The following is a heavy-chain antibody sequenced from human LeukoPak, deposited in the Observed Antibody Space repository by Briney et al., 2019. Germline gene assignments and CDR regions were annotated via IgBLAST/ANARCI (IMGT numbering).Heavy chain of an antibody. CDR3: TRAPHPRCSSNGCYLDY. CDR2: IQARGYGGAT. CDR1: GFTFGDYA. Sequence: GGPLRLSCSTSGFTFGDYAMTWVRQAPGKGLEWVGFIQARGYGGATKYAASVNGRFSISRDDSQSIANLQMNDLKTEDTAVYYCTRAPHPRCSSNGCYLDYWGQGTLVTVSS. D-gene: IGHD2-2*01. V-gene: IGHV3-49*04. J-gene: IGHJ4*02.